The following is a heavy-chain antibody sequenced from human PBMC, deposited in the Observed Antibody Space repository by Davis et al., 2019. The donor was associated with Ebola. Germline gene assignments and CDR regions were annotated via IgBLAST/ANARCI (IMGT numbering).Heavy chain of an antibody. V-gene: IGHV4-59*11. CDR1: DGSISTHY. CDR3: VRFGRGAY. CDR2: IYDSGRT. Sequence: PSGTLSLTCTFSDGSISTHYWNWIRQAPGKGLEWVGIIYDSGRTHYNPSLESRVTISADTSKNQFSLNLRSVTAADTAVYYCVRFGRGAYWGQGTLVTVSS. D-gene: IGHD3-16*01. J-gene: IGHJ4*02.